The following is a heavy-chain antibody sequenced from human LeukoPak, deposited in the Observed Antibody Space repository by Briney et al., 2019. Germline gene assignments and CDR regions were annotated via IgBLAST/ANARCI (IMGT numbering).Heavy chain of an antibody. J-gene: IGHJ4*02. D-gene: IGHD1-14*01. CDR3: ARALNPDFNTRGPLGY. V-gene: IGHV3-30*04. CDR2: ISYDGSNK. Sequence: PGGSLRLSCVASGFTFSSYAMHWVRQVPGKGPEWVAVISYDGSNKYYVDSVKGRFTISRDNSKNTLYVQMNSLRAEDAAVYCCARALNPDFNTRGPLGYWGQGTLVTVSS. CDR1: GFTFSSYA.